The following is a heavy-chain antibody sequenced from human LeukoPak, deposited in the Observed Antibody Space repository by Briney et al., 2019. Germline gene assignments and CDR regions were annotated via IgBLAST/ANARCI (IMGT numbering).Heavy chain of an antibody. CDR1: GFTFSSYG. CDR2: IWYDGSNK. D-gene: IGHD1-26*01. CDR3: ARRGSWHFDY. J-gene: IGHJ4*02. Sequence: GGSLRLSCAASGFTFSSYGMHWVRQAPAKGLEWVAVIWYDGSNKYYADSVKGRFTISRDNSKNTLYLQMNSLRAEDTAVYYCARRGSWHFDYWGQGTLVTVSS. V-gene: IGHV3-33*01.